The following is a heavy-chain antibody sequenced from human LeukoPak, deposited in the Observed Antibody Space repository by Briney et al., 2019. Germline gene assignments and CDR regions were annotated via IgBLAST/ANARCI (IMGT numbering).Heavy chain of an antibody. CDR1: GGSISSSNAY. D-gene: IGHD5-18*01. V-gene: IGHV4-39*01. CDR2: IYYSKNT. Sequence: SETLSLTCTVSGGSISSSNAYWGWIRQPPGKGLEWIGSIYYSKNTYYNPSLKSRVTISADTSKNQFSLTLGSVSATDTAVYYCASPRGFSYGYFDNWGQGTLVTVSS. CDR3: ASPRGFSYGYFDN. J-gene: IGHJ4*02.